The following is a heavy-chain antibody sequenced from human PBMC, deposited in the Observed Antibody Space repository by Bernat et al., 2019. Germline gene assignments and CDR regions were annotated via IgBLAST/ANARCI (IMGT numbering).Heavy chain of an antibody. CDR3: ARESNWNDGFYYYYYMDV. J-gene: IGHJ6*03. CDR2: INPSGGST. V-gene: IGHV1-46*01. Sequence: QVQLVQSGAEVKKPGASVKVSCKASGYTFTSYYMHWVRQATGQGLEWMGIINPSGGSTSYAQKFQGRVTMTRDTSTSTVYMELSSLRSEDTAVYYCARESNWNDGFYYYYYMDVWGKGTTVTVSS. CDR1: GYTFTSYY. D-gene: IGHD1-1*01.